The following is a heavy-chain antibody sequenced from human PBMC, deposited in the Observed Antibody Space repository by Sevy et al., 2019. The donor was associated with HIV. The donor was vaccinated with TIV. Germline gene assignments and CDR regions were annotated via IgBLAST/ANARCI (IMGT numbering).Heavy chain of an antibody. V-gene: IGHV3-30*03. J-gene: IGHJ4*02. CDR2: ISYDGSNK. D-gene: IGHD3-10*01. Sequence: GSLRLSCAASGFTFSSYGIHWVRQAPGKGLEWVAVISYDGSNKYYADSVKGRFTISRDNSKNTLYLQMNSLRAEDTAVYYCAIYGSGGYSGGVFDYWGQGTLVTVSS. CDR1: GFTFSSYG. CDR3: AIYGSGGYSGGVFDY.